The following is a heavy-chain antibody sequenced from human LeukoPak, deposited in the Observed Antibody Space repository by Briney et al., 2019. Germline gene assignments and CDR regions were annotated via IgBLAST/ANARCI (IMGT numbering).Heavy chain of an antibody. CDR2: IIPIFGTA. CDR1: GYTFTSYG. D-gene: IGHD1-7*01. Sequence: GASVKVSCKASGYTFTSYGISWLRQAPGQGLEWMGGIIPIFGTANYAQKFQGRVTITTDESTSTAYMELSSLRSEDTAVYYCAAGLELRDYYYYYMDVWGKGTTVTVSS. CDR3: AAGLELRDYYYYYMDV. V-gene: IGHV1-69*05. J-gene: IGHJ6*03.